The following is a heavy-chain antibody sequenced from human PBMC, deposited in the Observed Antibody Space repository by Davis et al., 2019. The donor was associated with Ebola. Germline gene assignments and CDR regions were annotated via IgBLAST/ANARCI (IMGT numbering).Heavy chain of an antibody. Sequence: SGPTLVKPTQTLTLTCTFSGFSLSTSGMCVSWIRQPPGKALEWLALIDWDDDKYYSTSLKTRLTISKDTSKNQVVLTMTNMDPVDTATYYCARIRDENWNEYYFDYWGQGTLVTVSS. CDR2: IDWDDDK. CDR1: GFSLSTSGMC. D-gene: IGHD1-1*01. V-gene: IGHV2-70*01. CDR3: ARIRDENWNEYYFDY. J-gene: IGHJ4*02.